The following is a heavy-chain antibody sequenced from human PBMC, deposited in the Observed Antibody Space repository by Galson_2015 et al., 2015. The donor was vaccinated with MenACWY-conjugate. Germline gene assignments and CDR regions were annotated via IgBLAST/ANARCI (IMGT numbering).Heavy chain of an antibody. J-gene: IGHJ4*02. Sequence: QSGAEVKKPGESLKISCKGSEYSFTSNWIGWVRQMPGKGLEWMGIIYPGDSDTRYTPSFQGHVTISADKSINTAYLQWGSLEASDTAMYYCARQGFGSSSLDYWGQGTLVTVSS. CDR1: EYSFTSNW. V-gene: IGHV5-51*01. D-gene: IGHD6-6*01. CDR3: ARQGFGSSSLDY. CDR2: IYPGDSDT.